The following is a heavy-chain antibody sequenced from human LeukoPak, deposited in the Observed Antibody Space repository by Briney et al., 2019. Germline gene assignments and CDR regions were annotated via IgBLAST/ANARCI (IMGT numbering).Heavy chain of an antibody. CDR3: ARDGTWFYTAVDY. CDR1: GFTVSSNY. Sequence: PGGSLRLSCAASGFTVSSNYMSWVRQAPGKGLEWVSVIYSGGSTYYADSVKGRFTISRDNSKNTLYLQMNSLRAEDTAVYYCARDGTWFYTAVDYWGQGTLVTVSS. CDR2: IYSGGST. D-gene: IGHD3-16*01. V-gene: IGHV3-66*01. J-gene: IGHJ4*02.